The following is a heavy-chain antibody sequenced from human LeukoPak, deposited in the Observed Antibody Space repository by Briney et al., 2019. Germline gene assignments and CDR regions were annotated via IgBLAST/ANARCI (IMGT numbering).Heavy chain of an antibody. V-gene: IGHV1-8*01. J-gene: IGHJ4*02. CDR2: MNPNSGNT. CDR1: GYTFTSYD. CDR3: ARALVPERITMVRGVTTPFDY. D-gene: IGHD3-10*01. Sequence: GASVKVSCKASGYTFTSYDINWVRQATGQGLEWMGWMNPNSGNTGYAQKFQGRVTMTRNTSISTAYKELSSLRSEDTAVYYCARALVPERITMVRGVTTPFDYWGQGTLVTVSS.